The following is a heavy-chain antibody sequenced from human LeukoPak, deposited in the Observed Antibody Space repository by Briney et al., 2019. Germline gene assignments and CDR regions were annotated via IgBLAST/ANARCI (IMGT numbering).Heavy chain of an antibody. D-gene: IGHD3-10*01. CDR2: INPNSGGT. J-gene: IGHJ4*02. Sequence: ASVKVSCKASGYTFTGYYMHWVRQAPGQGLEWMGWINPNSGGTNYAQKFQGWVTMTRDTSISTAYMELSRLRSDDTAVYYCARESGSGSYYIDYWGQGTLVTVSS. CDR3: ARESGSGSYYIDY. V-gene: IGHV1-2*04. CDR1: GYTFTGYY.